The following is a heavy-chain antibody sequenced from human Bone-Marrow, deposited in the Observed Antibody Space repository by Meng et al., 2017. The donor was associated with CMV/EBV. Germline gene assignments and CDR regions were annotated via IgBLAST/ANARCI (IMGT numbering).Heavy chain of an antibody. J-gene: IGHJ5*02. CDR2: TFYSGST. V-gene: IGHV4-59*11. D-gene: IGHD2-2*02. CDR3: ATISYTPQGGFDP. CDR1: GGSIGHHY. Sequence: GSLRLSCTVSGGSIGHHYWSWIRQPPGKGLEWIGYTFYSGSTKYNPSLMSRVTISVDTSKNQFSLKLSSVTAADTAVYYCATISYTPQGGFDPWGQGTLVTVSS.